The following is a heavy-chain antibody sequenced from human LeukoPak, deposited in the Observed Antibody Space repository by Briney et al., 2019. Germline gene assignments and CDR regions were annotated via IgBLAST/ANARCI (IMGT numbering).Heavy chain of an antibody. Sequence: SETLSLTCTVSGASISSSSYYWGWIRQPPGKGLEWIGSIYYSGSTYYSPSLKSRVTISLDTSRNQFSLKLSSVTAADTAVYYCARERGWFGEIDYWGQGTLVTVSS. CDR3: ARERGWFGEIDY. CDR2: IYYSGST. D-gene: IGHD3-10*01. CDR1: GASISSSSYY. J-gene: IGHJ4*02. V-gene: IGHV4-39*07.